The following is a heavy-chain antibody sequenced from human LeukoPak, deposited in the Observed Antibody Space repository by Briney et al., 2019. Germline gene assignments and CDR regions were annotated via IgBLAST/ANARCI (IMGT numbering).Heavy chain of an antibody. Sequence: ASVKVSCKASGYTFTSYAMNWVRQAPGQGLEWMGWINTNTGNPTYAQGFTGRFVFSLDTSVSTAYLQISSLKAEDTAVYYCARTHLVDTAMVMFDYWGQGTLVTVSS. D-gene: IGHD5-18*01. CDR2: INTNTGNP. J-gene: IGHJ4*02. CDR3: ARTHLVDTAMVMFDY. V-gene: IGHV7-4-1*02. CDR1: GYTFTSYA.